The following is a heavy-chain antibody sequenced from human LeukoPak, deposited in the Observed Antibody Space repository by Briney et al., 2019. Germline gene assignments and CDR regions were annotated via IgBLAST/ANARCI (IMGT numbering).Heavy chain of an antibody. J-gene: IGHJ6*03. V-gene: IGHV1-8*02. CDR1: GYTFTDYY. CDR3: ARGRYMDV. CDR2: MNPKSGDT. Sequence: ASVKVSCKVSGYTFTDYYMHWVQQAPGQGLEWMGWMNPKSGDTGYEQKFQGRITITRDSSISTVYVELSSLRSEDTALYYCARGRYMDVWGKGTTVTVPS.